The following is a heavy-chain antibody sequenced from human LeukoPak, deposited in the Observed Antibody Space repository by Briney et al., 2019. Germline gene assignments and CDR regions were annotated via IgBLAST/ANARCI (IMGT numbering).Heavy chain of an antibody. J-gene: IGHJ3*01. D-gene: IGHD1-14*01. CDR1: GGSISSYY. CDR3: VRYLGVVRTFDV. Sequence: PSETLSLTCTVSGGSISSYYWSWIRQPAGKGLEWIGRIYTSGSTNYNPSLKSRVTMSVDTSKNQFSLQLNSVTPEDTAVYYCVRYLGVVRTFDVWGQGTMVTVSS. V-gene: IGHV4-4*07. CDR2: IYTSGST.